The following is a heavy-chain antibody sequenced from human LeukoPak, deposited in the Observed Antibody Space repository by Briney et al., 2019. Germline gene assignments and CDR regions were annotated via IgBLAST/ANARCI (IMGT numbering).Heavy chain of an antibody. CDR2: FSASDGSR. J-gene: IGHJ4*02. CDR1: GFSFSGYG. V-gene: IGHV3-23*01. Sequence: LPGGTLRLSCEASGFSFSGYGMSWVRQAPGEGLKWVSGFSASDGSRYYADSVKGRFTISRDNSKNTLYLQMNSLRAEDTAVYYCARTGGSYPYYFEYWGQGTLVTVSS. CDR3: ARTGGSYPYYFEY. D-gene: IGHD1-26*01.